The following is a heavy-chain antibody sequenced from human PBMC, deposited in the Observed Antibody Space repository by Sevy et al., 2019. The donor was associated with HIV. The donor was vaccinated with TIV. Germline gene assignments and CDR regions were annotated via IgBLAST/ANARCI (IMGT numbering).Heavy chain of an antibody. D-gene: IGHD3-3*01. CDR1: GYIFSDYN. V-gene: IGHV1-2*06. CDR2: INPNSGVT. J-gene: IGHJ3*02. Sequence: ASVKVSCKTTGYIFSDYNMHWVRQAPGQGLEWRALINPNSGVTIYDPNFRGRVSVTRETSMRTAYMELSGLTSDDTAVYYCVREDINAPRTLLSFDIWCQGTMVTVSS. CDR3: VREDINAPRTLLSFDI.